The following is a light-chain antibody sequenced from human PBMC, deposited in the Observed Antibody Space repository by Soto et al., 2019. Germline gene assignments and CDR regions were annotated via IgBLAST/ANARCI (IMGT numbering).Light chain of an antibody. CDR2: DAS. V-gene: IGKV3-11*01. Sequence: IVLTQSPATLSLSPGERATLSCMSSQTIGSFLVWYQHTPGQAPRLLIYDASNRAAGIPARFSGSGSGTDFTLTISSLTPEEFAVYYCQHRSDWPLTFGGGTTVEIK. J-gene: IGKJ4*01. CDR3: QHRSDWPLT. CDR1: QTIGSF.